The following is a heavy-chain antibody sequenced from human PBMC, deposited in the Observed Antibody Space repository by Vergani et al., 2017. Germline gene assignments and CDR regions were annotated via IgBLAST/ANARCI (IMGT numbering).Heavy chain of an antibody. Sequence: EVQLVESGGGLVKPGGSLRLSCAASGFTFSSYSMNWVRQAPGKGLEWVSYISSSSSTIYYADSVKGRFTISRDNAKNSLYLQMNSLRAEDTAVYYCARDYYDSSGYQLGYYFDYWGQGTLVTVSS. D-gene: IGHD3-22*01. CDR1: GFTFSSYS. V-gene: IGHV3-21*05. J-gene: IGHJ4*02. CDR3: ARDYYDSSGYQLGYYFDY. CDR2: ISSSSSTI.